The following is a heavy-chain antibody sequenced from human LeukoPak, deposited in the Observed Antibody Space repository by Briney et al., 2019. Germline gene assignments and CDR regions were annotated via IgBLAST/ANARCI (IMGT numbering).Heavy chain of an antibody. D-gene: IGHD3-16*02. CDR3: AREGAVGVITLDDAFDI. Sequence: SETLSLTCTVSGYSISSGYYWGWIRQPPGKGLEWIGSIYHSGSTYYNPSLKSRVTISADTSKNQFSLKLSSVTAADTAVYYCAREGAVGVITLDDAFDIWGQGTMVTVSS. CDR1: GYSISSGYY. CDR2: IYHSGST. V-gene: IGHV4-38-2*02. J-gene: IGHJ3*02.